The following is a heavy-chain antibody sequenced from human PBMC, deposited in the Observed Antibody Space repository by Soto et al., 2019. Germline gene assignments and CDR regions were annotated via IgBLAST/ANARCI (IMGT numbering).Heavy chain of an antibody. CDR3: AGVSSSSSWNYYGMDV. Sequence: QVQLQESGPGLVKPSETLSLTCTVSGGSISSYYWSWIRQPPGKGLEWIGYIYYSGSTNYNPSLKSRVTIAVDTSKNQFSLKLSSVTAADTAVYYCAGVSSSSSWNYYGMDVWGQGTTVTVSS. J-gene: IGHJ6*02. CDR2: IYYSGST. V-gene: IGHV4-59*01. D-gene: IGHD6-13*01. CDR1: GGSISSYY.